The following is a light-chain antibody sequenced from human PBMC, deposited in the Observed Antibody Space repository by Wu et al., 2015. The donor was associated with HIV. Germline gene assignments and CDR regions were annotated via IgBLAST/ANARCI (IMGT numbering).Light chain of an antibody. CDR2: AAS. V-gene: IGKV1-39*01. CDR3: QQSYNTPWT. CDR1: QSISSY. J-gene: IGKJ1*01. Sequence: DIQMTQSPSSLSASVGDRVTITCRASQSISSYLNWYQQKPGKAPKLLIYAASILQSGVPSRFSGSGSGTEFTLTISSLQPEDFATYYCQQSYNTPWTFGQGTKVEIK.